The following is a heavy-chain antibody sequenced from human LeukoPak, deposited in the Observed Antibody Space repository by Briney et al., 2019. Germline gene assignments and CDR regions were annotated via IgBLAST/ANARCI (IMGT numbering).Heavy chain of an antibody. CDR1: GGSISSSY. CDR2: IYYSGST. V-gene: IGHV4-59*01. J-gene: IGHJ4*02. Sequence: PSETLSLICTDAGGSISSSYWSWSRHPPGKGLEWIGDIYYSGSTNYNPSLKSRATISVDTSKNQFSLKLSSVTAADTAEYYCAREPYGSGTFDYWGQGTLVTVSA. CDR3: AREPYGSGTFDY. D-gene: IGHD3-10*01.